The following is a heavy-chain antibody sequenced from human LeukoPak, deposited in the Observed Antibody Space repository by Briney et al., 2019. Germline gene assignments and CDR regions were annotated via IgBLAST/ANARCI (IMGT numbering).Heavy chain of an antibody. CDR3: ARGRGNYPFGY. CDR2: IKQDGSEK. Sequence: PGGSLRLSCAASGFTFSSYWMSWVRQAPGKGLEWVANIKQDGSEKYYVDSVKGRFTISRDNAQNSLYLQMNSLRAEDTAVYYCARGRGNYPFGYWGQGTLVTVSS. J-gene: IGHJ4*02. D-gene: IGHD1-7*01. V-gene: IGHV3-7*01. CDR1: GFTFSSYW.